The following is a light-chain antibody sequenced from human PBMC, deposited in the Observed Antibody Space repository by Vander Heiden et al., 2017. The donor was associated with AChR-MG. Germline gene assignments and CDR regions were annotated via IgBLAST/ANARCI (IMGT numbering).Light chain of an antibody. CDR3: QQSYSTLLYT. V-gene: IGKV1-39*01. CDR1: QSISSY. Sequence: DIQMTQSPSSLSASVGDRVPITYRASQSISSYLNWYQQKPGKAPKLLIYAASSLQSGVPSRFSGSGSGTDFTLTISSLQPEDFATYYCQQSYSTLLYTFGQGTKLEIK. CDR2: AAS. J-gene: IGKJ2*01.